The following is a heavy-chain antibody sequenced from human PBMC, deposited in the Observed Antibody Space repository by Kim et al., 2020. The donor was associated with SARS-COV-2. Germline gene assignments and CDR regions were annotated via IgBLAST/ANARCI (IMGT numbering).Heavy chain of an antibody. CDR1: GFPFSSYA. CDR2: VSGRCGST. J-gene: IGHJ4*02. D-gene: IGHD3-22*01. Sequence: GGSLRLSCAASGFPFSSYAMNWVRQAPGKGLELVSAVSGRCGSTYYADSVKGRFTISRDNSKNTLYLQMNSLRAEDTAVYYCAKGFTMIVSFDYWGQGTLVTVSS. V-gene: IGHV3-23*01. CDR3: AKGFTMIVSFDY.